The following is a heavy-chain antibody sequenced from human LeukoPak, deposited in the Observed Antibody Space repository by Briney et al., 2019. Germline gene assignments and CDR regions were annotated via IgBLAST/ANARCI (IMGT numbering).Heavy chain of an antibody. Sequence: ASVKVSCKASGYIFTSYYMHWVRQAPGQGLEWMGIINPSGGSSTYAQKFQGRVNMTRDTSTSTVYLELSSLRSEDTAIYYCARVVSRRFDPWGQGTLVTVSS. J-gene: IGHJ5*02. D-gene: IGHD2-2*01. CDR1: GYIFTSYY. CDR3: ARVVSRRFDP. V-gene: IGHV1-46*01. CDR2: INPSGGSS.